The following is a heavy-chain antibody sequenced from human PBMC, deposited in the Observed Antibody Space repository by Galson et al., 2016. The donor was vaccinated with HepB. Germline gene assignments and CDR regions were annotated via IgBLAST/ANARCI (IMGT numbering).Heavy chain of an antibody. CDR3: ARETTVDAFDI. D-gene: IGHD1-1*01. CDR1: GFTFSGFG. V-gene: IGHV3-21*01. J-gene: IGHJ4*02. Sequence: SLRLSCAGSGFTFSGFGMNWVRQAPGKGLEWVSSISRSSNYIDYADSVKGRFTVSRDNAKNSLYLQMNSLRAEDTAVYYCARETTVDAFDIWGPGTLVTVSS. CDR2: ISRSSNYI.